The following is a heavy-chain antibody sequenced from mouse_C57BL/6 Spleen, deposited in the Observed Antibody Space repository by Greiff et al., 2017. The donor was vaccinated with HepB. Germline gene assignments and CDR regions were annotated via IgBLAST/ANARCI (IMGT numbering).Heavy chain of an antibody. V-gene: IGHV5-4*01. D-gene: IGHD2-5*01. CDR1: GFTFSSYA. CDR3: ARDDYSNYAMDY. Sequence: EVKLMESGGVLVKPGGSLKLSCAASGFTFSSYAMSWVRQTPEKRLEWVATISDGGSYTYYPDNVKGRFTISRDNAKNNLYLQMSHLKSEDTAMYYCARDDYSNYAMDYWGQGTSVTVSS. CDR2: ISDGGSYT. J-gene: IGHJ4*01.